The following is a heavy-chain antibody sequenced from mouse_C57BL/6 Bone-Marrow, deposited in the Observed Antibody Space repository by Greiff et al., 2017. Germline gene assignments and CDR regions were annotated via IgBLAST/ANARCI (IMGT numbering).Heavy chain of an antibody. CDR3: ARRAFDYYGSSPYAIDY. CDR2: ISSGGSYT. CDR1: GFTFSSYG. V-gene: IGHV5-6*02. Sequence: EVMLVESGGDLVKPGGSLKLSCAASGFTFSSYGMSWVRQTPDKRLEWVATISSGGSYTYYPDSVKGRFTISRDNAKNTLYLQMSSLKSEDTAMYYCARRAFDYYGSSPYAIDYWGQGTSVTVSS. J-gene: IGHJ4*01. D-gene: IGHD1-1*01.